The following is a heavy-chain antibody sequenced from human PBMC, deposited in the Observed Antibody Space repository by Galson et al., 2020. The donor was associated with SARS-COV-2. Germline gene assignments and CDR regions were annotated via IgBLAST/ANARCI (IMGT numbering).Heavy chain of an antibody. CDR3: TGSPDWPYYYCMDG. Sequence: GGSLRLSCAASGFTFSSYGMHWVRQAPGKGLEWVAVIWYDGSNKYYADSVKGRFTISRDNSKNTLYLQMNSLRAEDTAVYYCTGSPDWPYYYCMDGWCKGTTVTVSS. D-gene: IGHD2-15*01. V-gene: IGHV3-30*02. CDR2: IWYDGSNK. J-gene: IGHJ6*03. CDR1: GFTFSSYG.